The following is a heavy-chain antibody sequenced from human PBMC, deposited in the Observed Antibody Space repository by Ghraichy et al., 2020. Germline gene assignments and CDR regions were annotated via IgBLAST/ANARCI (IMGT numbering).Heavy chain of an antibody. CDR1: GFTFSSYW. Sequence: GGSLRLSFAASGFTFSSYWMSWVRQAPGKGLEWVANIKQNGSEKYYVDSVKGRFTISRDNAKNSLYLQMNSLRAEDTAVYYCAREVVRAGFHSLEDYWGQGTLVTVSS. V-gene: IGHV3-7*03. CDR2: IKQNGSEK. J-gene: IGHJ4*02. D-gene: IGHD3-22*01. CDR3: AREVVRAGFHSLEDY.